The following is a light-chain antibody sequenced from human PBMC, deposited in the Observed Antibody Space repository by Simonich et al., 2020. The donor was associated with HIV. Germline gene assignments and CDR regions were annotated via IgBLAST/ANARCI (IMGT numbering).Light chain of an antibody. Sequence: DIVMTQSPDSLAVSLGERATINCKSSQSVLYSSNNKNSLAWYQQKPGQPPKLLIYWTSTRESGVPDRFSGSGSGTHFTLTISSLQAEDAAIYYCQQYYTTPSFGGGTKVEIK. CDR3: QQYYTTPS. V-gene: IGKV4-1*01. CDR1: QSVLYSSNNKNS. CDR2: WTS. J-gene: IGKJ4*01.